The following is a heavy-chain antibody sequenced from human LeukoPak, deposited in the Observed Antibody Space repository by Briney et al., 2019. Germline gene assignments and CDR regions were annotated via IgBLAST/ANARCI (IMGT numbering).Heavy chain of an antibody. CDR3: ARHSVGHDVVPAAIRGYYYYYMDV. V-gene: IGHV4-38-2*01. CDR1: GYSISSGYY. Sequence: SETLSLTCAVSGYSISSGYYWGWIRQPPGKGLEWIGSIYHSGSTYYNPSLKSRVTISVDTSKNQFSLKLSSVTAADTAVYYSARHSVGHDVVPAAIRGYYYYYMDVWGKGTTVTVSS. CDR2: IYHSGST. D-gene: IGHD2-2*02. J-gene: IGHJ6*03.